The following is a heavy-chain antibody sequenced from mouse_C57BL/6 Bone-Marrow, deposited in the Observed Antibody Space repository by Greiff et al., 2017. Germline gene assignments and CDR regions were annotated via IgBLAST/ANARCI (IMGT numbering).Heavy chain of an antibody. CDR1: GYTFTSYW. Sequence: QVQLKESGAELVKPGASVKLSCKASGYTFTSYWMQWVKQRPGQGLEWIGEIDPSDSYTNYNQKFKGKATLTVDTSSSTAYMQLSSLTSEDSAVYYCASLGPLYFDYWGQGTTLTVSS. CDR3: ASLGPLYFDY. CDR2: IDPSDSYT. J-gene: IGHJ2*01. V-gene: IGHV1-50*01. D-gene: IGHD4-1*01.